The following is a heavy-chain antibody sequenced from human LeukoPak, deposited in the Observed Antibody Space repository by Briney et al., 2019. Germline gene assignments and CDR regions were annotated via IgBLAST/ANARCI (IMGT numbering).Heavy chain of an antibody. V-gene: IGHV4-34*01. D-gene: IGHD6-19*01. Sequence: SETLSLTCAVYGGSFSGYYWSWIRQPPGKGLEWIGEINHSGSTNYNPFLKSRVTISVDTSKNQFSLKLSSVTAADTAVYYCARGVSSGWRHYYYGMDVWGQGTTVTVSS. CDR3: ARGVSSGWRHYYYGMDV. CDR1: GGSFSGYY. CDR2: INHSGST. J-gene: IGHJ6*02.